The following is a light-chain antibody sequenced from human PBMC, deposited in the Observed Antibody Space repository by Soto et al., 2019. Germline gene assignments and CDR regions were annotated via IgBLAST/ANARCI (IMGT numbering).Light chain of an antibody. CDR2: DNN. CDR1: SSNIGAGYD. V-gene: IGLV1-40*01. J-gene: IGLJ1*01. Sequence: QAVVTQPPSVSGAPGQRVTISCTGSSSNIGAGYDVHWYQQLPGTVPKLLIYDNNNRPSGVPDRFSGSKSGTSASLAISGLQPEDEADYYCQSFDNSLGGSYVFGTGTKLTVL. CDR3: QSFDNSLGGSYV.